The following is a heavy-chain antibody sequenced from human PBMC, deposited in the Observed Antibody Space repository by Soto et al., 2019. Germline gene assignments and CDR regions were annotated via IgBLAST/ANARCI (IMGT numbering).Heavy chain of an antibody. J-gene: IGHJ4*02. V-gene: IGHV4-28*01. D-gene: IGHD1-26*01. CDR2: IYYSGTT. Sequence: PSETLSLTCAVSGYSISSSNWWGWIRQPPGKGLEWIGYIYYSGTTYYNPSLKSRVTMSVDTSKNQFSLKLTSVAAVDTAVYYCARREIQGPIDYWGQGTLVT. CDR3: ARREIQGPIDY. CDR1: GYSISSSNW.